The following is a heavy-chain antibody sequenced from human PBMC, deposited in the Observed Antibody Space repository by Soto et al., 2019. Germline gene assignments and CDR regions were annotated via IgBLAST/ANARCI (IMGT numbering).Heavy chain of an antibody. V-gene: IGHV4-31*03. CDR1: GGSISSGGYY. D-gene: IGHD6-19*01. Sequence: SETLSLTCTVSGGSISSGGYYWSWIRQHPGKGLEWIGYIYYSGGTYYNPSLKSRVTISVDTSKNQFSLKLSSVTAADTAVYYCARDSSGWYGTDYWGQGTLVTVSS. J-gene: IGHJ4*02. CDR2: IYYSGGT. CDR3: ARDSSGWYGTDY.